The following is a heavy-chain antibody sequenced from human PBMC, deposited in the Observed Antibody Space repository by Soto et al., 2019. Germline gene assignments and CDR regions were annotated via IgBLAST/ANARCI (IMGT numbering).Heavy chain of an antibody. CDR1: GSAFPNYW. CDR2: VYTVDSET. Sequence: GEYLKISCKGSGSAFPNYWIGCLRKMHWKGLEWMGMVYTVDSETRYSPSFEGQVTFSADRSTNTAYVQWSRLKASDTAMFYCAMFLPYESPHGYIPDYWGQGTMVTVSS. V-gene: IGHV5-51*01. J-gene: IGHJ4*02. D-gene: IGHD3-22*01. CDR3: AMFLPYESPHGYIPDY.